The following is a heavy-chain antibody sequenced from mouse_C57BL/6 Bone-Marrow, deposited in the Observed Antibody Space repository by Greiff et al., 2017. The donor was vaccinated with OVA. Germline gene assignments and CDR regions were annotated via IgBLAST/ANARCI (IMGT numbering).Heavy chain of an antibody. CDR1: GYTFTDYY. D-gene: IGHD2-3*01. Sequence: QVQLKESGPELVKPGASVKISCKASGYTFTDYYINWVKQRPGQGLEWIGWIFPGSGSTYYNEKFKGKATLTVDKSSSTAYMLLSSLTSEDSAVYFCARWLLTNPLAMDDWGQGTSVTVSS. CDR2: IFPGSGST. J-gene: IGHJ4*01. V-gene: IGHV1-75*01. CDR3: ARWLLTNPLAMDD.